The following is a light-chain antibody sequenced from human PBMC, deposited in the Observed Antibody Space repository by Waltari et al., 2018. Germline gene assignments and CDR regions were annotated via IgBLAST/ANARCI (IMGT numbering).Light chain of an antibody. CDR3: QQRRKSIP. J-gene: IGKJ5*01. CDR2: GTY. Sequence: EIVLTQSPAALSLSPGESATLSCRASQSVSSDLAWYQQKRGQAPRLVIYGTYKGATGIPARFGGRGRGTEFTLTVGSLEPEDFAVYYGQQRRKSIPFGQGTRLEIK. V-gene: IGKV3-11*01. CDR1: QSVSSD.